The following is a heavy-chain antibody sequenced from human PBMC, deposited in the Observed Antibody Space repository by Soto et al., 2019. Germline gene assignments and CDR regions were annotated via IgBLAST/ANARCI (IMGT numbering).Heavy chain of an antibody. V-gene: IGHV1-18*01. J-gene: IGHJ4*02. CDR1: GYTFTNYV. CDR3: ARHSSGYGLLDY. Sequence: QVQLVQSGAEVKKPGASVKVSCKASGYTFTNYVIGWVRQAPGQGLEWMGWISAFNGHIKYTQKFQGRLTMTTDTSTSTVYMELMSLRSDDTAIYYCARHSSGYGLLDYWGQGTLVTVSS. CDR2: ISAFNGHI. D-gene: IGHD3-22*01.